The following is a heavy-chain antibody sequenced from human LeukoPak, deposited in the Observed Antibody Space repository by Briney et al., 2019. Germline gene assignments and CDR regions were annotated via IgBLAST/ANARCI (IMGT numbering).Heavy chain of an antibody. J-gene: IGHJ6*03. V-gene: IGHV1-2*02. D-gene: IGHD5-12*01. CDR1: GYTFTGYY. CDR2: INPNSGGT. Sequence: GASVKVSCKASGYTFTGYYMHWVRQAPGQGLEWMGWINPNSGGTNYAQKFQGRVTMTRDTSISTAYMELSRLRSDDTAVYYCARDRLGATIACYYMDVWGKGTTVTVSS. CDR3: ARDRLGATIACYYMDV.